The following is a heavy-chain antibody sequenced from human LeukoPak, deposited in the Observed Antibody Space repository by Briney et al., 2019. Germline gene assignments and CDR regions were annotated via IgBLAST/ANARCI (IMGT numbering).Heavy chain of an antibody. Sequence: SETLSLTCAVYGGSFSGYYWSWIRQPPGKGLEWIGYIYHSGSTYYNPSLKSRVTISVDRSKNQFSLKLSSVTAADTAVYYCARVPHGYWYFDLWGRGTLVTVSS. CDR1: GGSFSGYY. CDR3: ARVPHGYWYFDL. V-gene: IGHV4-34*01. J-gene: IGHJ2*01. CDR2: IYHSGST.